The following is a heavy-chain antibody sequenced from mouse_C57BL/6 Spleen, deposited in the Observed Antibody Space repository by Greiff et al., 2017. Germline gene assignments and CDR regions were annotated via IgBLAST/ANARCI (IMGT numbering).Heavy chain of an antibody. Sequence: VQLQHPGAELVKPGASVKLSCKASGYTFTSYWMQWVKQRPGQGLEWIGEIDPSDSYTNYNQKFKGKATLTVDTSSSTAYMQLSSLTSEDSAVYYCARGGYFDYWGQGTTLTVSS. CDR1: GYTFTSYW. V-gene: IGHV1-50*01. J-gene: IGHJ2*01. CDR3: ARGGYFDY. CDR2: IDPSDSYT.